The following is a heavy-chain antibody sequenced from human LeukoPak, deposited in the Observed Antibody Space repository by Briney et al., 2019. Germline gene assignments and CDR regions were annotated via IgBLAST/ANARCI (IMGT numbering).Heavy chain of an antibody. CDR1: GFTFSSYG. CDR2: ISYDGSNK. Sequence: PGGSLRLSCAASGFTFSSYGMHWVRQAPGKGLEWVAVISYDGSNKYYADSVKGRFTISRDNSKNTLYLQMNSLRAEDTAVYYCAKDNRYFDWLSSGYYFDYWGQGTPVTVSS. V-gene: IGHV3-30*18. J-gene: IGHJ4*02. CDR3: AKDNRYFDWLSSGYYFDY. D-gene: IGHD3-9*01.